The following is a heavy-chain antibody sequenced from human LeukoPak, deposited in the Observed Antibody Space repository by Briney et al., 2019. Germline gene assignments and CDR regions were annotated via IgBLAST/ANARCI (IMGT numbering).Heavy chain of an antibody. Sequence: SETLSLTCTVSGGSISSYYWSWIRQPPGKGLEWIGHIYHSGSTNYNPSLKSRVTISVDTSKNQFSPKLSSVTAADTALYYCASLFYYDSSGYSYYFDYWGQGTLVTVSS. V-gene: IGHV4-59*01. D-gene: IGHD3-22*01. CDR3: ASLFYYDSSGYSYYFDY. CDR2: IYHSGST. CDR1: GGSISSYY. J-gene: IGHJ4*02.